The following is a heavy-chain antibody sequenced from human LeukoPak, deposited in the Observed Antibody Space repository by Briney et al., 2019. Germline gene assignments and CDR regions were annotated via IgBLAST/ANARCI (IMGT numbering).Heavy chain of an antibody. CDR1: GFTFSDYY. CDR3: ARDRYCYYYGMDV. Sequence: GGSLRLSCAASGFTFSDYYMSWIRQAPGRGLEWVSYISSSGSTIYYADSVKGRFTISRDNDKNSLYLQMNSLRAEDTAVYYCARDRYCYYYGMDVWGQGTTVTVSS. CDR2: ISSSGSTI. V-gene: IGHV3-11*01. J-gene: IGHJ6*02.